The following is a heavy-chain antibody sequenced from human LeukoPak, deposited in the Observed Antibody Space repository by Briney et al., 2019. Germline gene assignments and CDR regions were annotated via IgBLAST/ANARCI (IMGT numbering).Heavy chain of an antibody. V-gene: IGHV3-23*01. Sequence: PGGSLRLSCAASGFTFSSYAMSWVRQAPGKGLEWVSAISGSGGSTYYADSVKGRFTISRDNSKNTLYLQMNSLRAEDTAVYYCHKIWGFWSGYHIDYWGQGTLVTVSS. D-gene: IGHD3-3*01. CDR1: GFTFSSYA. CDR3: HKIWGFWSGYHIDY. CDR2: ISGSGGST. J-gene: IGHJ4*02.